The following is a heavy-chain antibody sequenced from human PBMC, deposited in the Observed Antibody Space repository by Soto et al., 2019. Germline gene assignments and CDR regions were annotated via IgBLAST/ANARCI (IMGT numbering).Heavy chain of an antibody. V-gene: IGHV4-38-2*01. Sequence: SETLSLTCVVSGYSISSGYFWAWIRQPPGEGLEWIGGIYLDGTTSYNPSLNGRVTISVDTSKNQFSLKLTSVIVADTAVYYCVRLVDIEATIGWFDPWGQGTLVTVSS. CDR1: GYSISSGYF. J-gene: IGHJ5*02. CDR2: IYLDGTT. CDR3: VRLVDIEATIGWFDP. D-gene: IGHD5-12*01.